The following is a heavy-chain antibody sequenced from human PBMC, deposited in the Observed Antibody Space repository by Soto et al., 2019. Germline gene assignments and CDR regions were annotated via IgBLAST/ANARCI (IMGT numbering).Heavy chain of an antibody. D-gene: IGHD2-15*01. J-gene: IGHJ5*02. V-gene: IGHV1-69*01. CDR2: IIPFFGTT. CDR1: GGTFSSYP. Sequence: QVHLVQSGAEVKKPGSSVKVSYKASGGTFSSYPINWVRQAPGQGLEWMGGIIPFFGTTHSAQKFQGRLKITADESTSTTYMELSSLRSEDTAVYYCASRPVMEVAQYGNWFDPWGQGTLVTVSS. CDR3: ASRPVMEVAQYGNWFDP.